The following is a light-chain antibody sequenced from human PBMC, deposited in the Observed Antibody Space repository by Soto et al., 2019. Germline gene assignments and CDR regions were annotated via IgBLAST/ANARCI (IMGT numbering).Light chain of an antibody. CDR3: QQYGSSSWT. J-gene: IGKJ1*01. Sequence: VLTPFPGSPFLSPGERSTLSFTASQSVSSSYLAWYQQKPGQAPRLLIYGASSRATGIPDRFSGSGSGTDFTLTISRLEPEDFAVYYCQQYGSSSWTFRQGTKVDIK. CDR1: QSVSSSY. V-gene: IGKV3-20*01. CDR2: GAS.